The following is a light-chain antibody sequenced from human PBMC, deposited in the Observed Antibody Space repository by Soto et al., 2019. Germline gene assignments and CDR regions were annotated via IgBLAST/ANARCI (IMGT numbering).Light chain of an antibody. CDR1: SSNIGSNS. CDR3: AAWDDSLNGPV. J-gene: IGLJ2*01. V-gene: IGLV1-44*01. CDR2: NNN. Sequence: QSVLTQSPSASGTPGQRVTISCSGSSSNIGSNSVNWYLQLPGAAPKLLMYNNNQRPSGIPDRFSGSKSGTSASLAISGLQSEDEADYYCAAWDDSLNGPVFGGGTKLTVL.